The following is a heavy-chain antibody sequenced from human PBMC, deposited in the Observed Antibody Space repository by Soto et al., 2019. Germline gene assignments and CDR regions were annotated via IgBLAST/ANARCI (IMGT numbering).Heavy chain of an antibody. CDR2: ITGTGGNT. CDR1: GVPLSTYG. Sequence: GGSLRLSCSASGVPLSTYGMTWVRQAPGKGLEWVSAITGTGGNTYYVDSVKGRFTSSRDNSKNMPYLQVNSLRVEDTAVYYCARIRGYWYGLDVWGQGTTVTVSS. V-gene: IGHV3-23*01. J-gene: IGHJ6*02. CDR3: ARIRGYWYGLDV.